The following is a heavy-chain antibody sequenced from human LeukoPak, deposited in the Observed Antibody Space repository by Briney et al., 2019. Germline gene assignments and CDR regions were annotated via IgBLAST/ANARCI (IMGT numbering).Heavy chain of an antibody. D-gene: IGHD3-22*01. Sequence: GGSLSLSCAASGFTFSSYAMSWVRQAPGKGLEWVSAMSGSGGFTYYADSVKGRFTISRDNSKNTLYLQMNSLRAEDTAVYYCARAGLYDSSGYYSVRTPRFDYWGQGTLVTVSS. J-gene: IGHJ4*02. CDR1: GFTFSSYA. CDR2: MSGSGGFT. V-gene: IGHV3-23*01. CDR3: ARAGLYDSSGYYSVRTPRFDY.